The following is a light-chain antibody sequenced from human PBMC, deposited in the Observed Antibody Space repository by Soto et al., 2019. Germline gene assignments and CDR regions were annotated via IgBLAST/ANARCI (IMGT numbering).Light chain of an antibody. J-gene: IGLJ1*01. CDR1: SSDVGGYNY. Sequence: QSALTQPASVSGSPGQSITISCTGTSSDVGGYNYVSWYQQHPGKAPKLMIYEVSNRPSGVSNRFSGSKSGNTASLTISGLQAEDEADYYCTSFTRSSTFVFGAGTKVTAL. CDR2: EVS. V-gene: IGLV2-14*01. CDR3: TSFTRSSTFV.